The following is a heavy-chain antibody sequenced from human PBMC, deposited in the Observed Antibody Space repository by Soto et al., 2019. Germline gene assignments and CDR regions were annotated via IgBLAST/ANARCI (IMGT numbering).Heavy chain of an antibody. Sequence: ASVKVSCKASGYTFTGYYMHWVRQAPGQGLEWMGWINPNSGGTNYAQKFQGWVTMTRDTSISTAYMELSRLRSDDTAVYYCARTYGSGGNDAFDIWGQGTMVTVSS. V-gene: IGHV1-2*04. CDR1: GYTFTGYY. CDR2: INPNSGGT. J-gene: IGHJ3*02. D-gene: IGHD3-10*01. CDR3: ARTYGSGGNDAFDI.